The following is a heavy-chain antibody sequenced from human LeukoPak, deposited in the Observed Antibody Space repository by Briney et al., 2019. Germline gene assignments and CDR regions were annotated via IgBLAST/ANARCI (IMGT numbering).Heavy chain of an antibody. V-gene: IGHV5-51*01. Sequence: GESLKISCKGSGYSFTSYWIGWVRQMPGKGLEWMGIIYPGDSDTRYSPSSQGQVTISADKSISSAYLQWSSLKASDTAMYYCARGLLYDSSGYYFPYYFDYWGQGTLVTVSS. J-gene: IGHJ4*02. CDR2: IYPGDSDT. D-gene: IGHD3-22*01. CDR1: GYSFTSYW. CDR3: ARGLLYDSSGYYFPYYFDY.